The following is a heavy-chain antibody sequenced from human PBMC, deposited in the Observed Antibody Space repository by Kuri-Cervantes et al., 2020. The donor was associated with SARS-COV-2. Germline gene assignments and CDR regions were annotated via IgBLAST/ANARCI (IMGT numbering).Heavy chain of an antibody. D-gene: IGHD2-15*01. Sequence: SETLSLTCTVSGGSISSYYWSWIRQPAGKGLEWIGRIYTSGSTNYNPSLKSRVTMSVDTSKNQFSLKLSSVTAAHTAVYYCARGVVAATANWFDPWGQGTLVTVSS. CDR3: ARGVVAATANWFDP. J-gene: IGHJ5*02. CDR1: GGSISSYY. CDR2: IYTSGST. V-gene: IGHV4-4*07.